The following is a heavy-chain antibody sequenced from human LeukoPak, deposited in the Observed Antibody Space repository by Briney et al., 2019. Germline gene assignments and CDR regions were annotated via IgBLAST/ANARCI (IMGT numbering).Heavy chain of an antibody. D-gene: IGHD3-3*01. V-gene: IGHV3-53*01. CDR1: GFTVSSNF. CDR3: ARVHDFWSGYYLDN. CDR2: IYSGGST. Sequence: PGESLRLSCAASGFTVSSNFMSWVRQAPGKGLEWVSVIYSGGSTYYADSVKGRFTISRDKSKNTVYLQMNSLRAEDTAIYYCARVHDFWSGYYLDNWGQGTLVTVSS. J-gene: IGHJ4*02.